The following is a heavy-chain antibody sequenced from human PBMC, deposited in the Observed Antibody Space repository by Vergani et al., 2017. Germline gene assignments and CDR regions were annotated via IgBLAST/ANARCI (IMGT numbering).Heavy chain of an antibody. J-gene: IGHJ1*01. CDR1: GGSISSGGYY. V-gene: IGHV4-31*03. CDR3: ATQLERGQGGFRPFQH. Sequence: QVQLQESGPGLVKPSQTLSLTCTVSGGSISSGGYYWSWIRQHPGKGLEWIGLIYYSGSTYYNPSPKSRVTISVDTSKNQLSLKLSSVTAADTAVYYCATQLERGQGGFRPFQHWGQGTLVTVSS. CDR2: IYYSGST. D-gene: IGHD1-1*01.